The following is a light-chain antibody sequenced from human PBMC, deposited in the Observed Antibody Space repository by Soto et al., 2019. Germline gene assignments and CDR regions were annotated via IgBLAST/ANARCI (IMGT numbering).Light chain of an antibody. V-gene: IGLV2-14*01. J-gene: IGLJ2*01. CDR1: SSDIGGYNY. Sequence: QSALTQPASVSGSPGQSITISCTGTSSDIGGYNYVSWYQQYPGKAPKLMIYEVSNRPSGVSNRFSGSKSGNAASLTFSGLQAEDEADYYCSSYASGTTHVVFGGGTKLTV. CDR2: EVS. CDR3: SSYASGTTHVV.